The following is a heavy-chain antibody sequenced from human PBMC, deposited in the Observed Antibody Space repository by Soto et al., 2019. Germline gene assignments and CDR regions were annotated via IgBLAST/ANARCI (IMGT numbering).Heavy chain of an antibody. CDR2: IWYDGSNK. Sequence: QVQLVESGGGVVQPGRSLRLSCAASGFTFSSYGMHWVRQAPGKGLEWVAVIWYDGSNKYYADSVKGRFTISRDNSKNTLYLKMNSLIAEETAVYYCARDSYGVDYWGQGTLVTVSS. CDR3: ARDSYGVDY. V-gene: IGHV3-33*01. D-gene: IGHD1-26*01. J-gene: IGHJ4*02. CDR1: GFTFSSYG.